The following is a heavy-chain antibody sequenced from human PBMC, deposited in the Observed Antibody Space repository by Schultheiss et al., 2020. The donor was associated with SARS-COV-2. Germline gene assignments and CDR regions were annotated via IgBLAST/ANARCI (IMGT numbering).Heavy chain of an antibody. J-gene: IGHJ6*03. CDR2: IYYSGST. D-gene: IGHD5-18*01. Sequence: SETLSLTCTVSGGSISSYYWSWIRQPAGKGLEWIGYIYYSGSTNYNPSLKSRVTISVDTSKNQFSLKLSSVTAADTAVYYCAREEDTAMDSYYYYYMDVWGKGTTVTVSS. V-gene: IGHV4-59*12. CDR3: AREEDTAMDSYYYYYMDV. CDR1: GGSISSYY.